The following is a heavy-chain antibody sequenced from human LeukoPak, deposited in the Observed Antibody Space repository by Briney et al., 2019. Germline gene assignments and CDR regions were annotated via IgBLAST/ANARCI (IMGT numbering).Heavy chain of an antibody. D-gene: IGHD1-1*01. CDR1: GGSISTSY. V-gene: IGHV4-59*01. CDR3: ARDRNGILFDN. Sequence: PSETLSLTCTVSGGSISTSYWSWIRQPPGKGLEWIGYIFYSGSTYYNPSLKSRVTISLDTSKNQFSLKLSSMTAADTAVYYCARDRNGILFDNWGQGTLVTVSS. J-gene: IGHJ4*02. CDR2: IFYSGST.